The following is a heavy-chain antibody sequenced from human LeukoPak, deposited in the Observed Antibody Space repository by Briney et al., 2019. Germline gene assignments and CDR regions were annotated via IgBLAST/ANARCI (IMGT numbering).Heavy chain of an antibody. CDR3: ARVDTVKLEDNNWFDP. CDR2: IYYSGST. Sequence: PSQTLSLTCTVSGGSISRGGYYWSWIRQHPGKGLEWIGYIYYSGSTYYNPSLKSRVTISVDTSKNQFSLSLTSVTAADTAVYYCARVDTVKLEDNNWFDPWGQGTLVAVSS. J-gene: IGHJ5*02. D-gene: IGHD5-18*01. V-gene: IGHV4-31*03. CDR1: GGSISRGGYY.